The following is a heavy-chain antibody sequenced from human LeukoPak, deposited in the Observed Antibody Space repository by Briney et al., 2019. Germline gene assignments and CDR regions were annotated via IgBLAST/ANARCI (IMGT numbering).Heavy chain of an antibody. J-gene: IGHJ5*02. CDR2: IYYSGST. V-gene: IGHV4-59*01. Sequence: PSETLSLTCTVSGGSISSYYWSWIRQLPGKGLEWIGYIYYSGSTNYNPSLKSRVTISVDTSKNQFSLKLSSVTAADTAVYYCATRIAAAGNNWFDPWGQGTLVTVSS. CDR3: ATRIAAAGNNWFDP. CDR1: GGSISSYY. D-gene: IGHD6-13*01.